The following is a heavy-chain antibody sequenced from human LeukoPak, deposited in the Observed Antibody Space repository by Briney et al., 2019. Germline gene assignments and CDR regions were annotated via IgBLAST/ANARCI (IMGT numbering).Heavy chain of an antibody. V-gene: IGHV1-18*01. D-gene: IGHD6-6*01. CDR2: ISAYNGNT. J-gene: IGHJ4*02. Sequence: AAVNVSCEASGYTFTSYGISWVRQAPGQGLEWMGWISAYNGNTNYAQKLQGRVTMTTDTSTSTAYMELRSLRSDDTAVYYCARDLGYSSSPYYFDYWGQGTLVTVSS. CDR3: ARDLGYSSSPYYFDY. CDR1: GYTFTSYG.